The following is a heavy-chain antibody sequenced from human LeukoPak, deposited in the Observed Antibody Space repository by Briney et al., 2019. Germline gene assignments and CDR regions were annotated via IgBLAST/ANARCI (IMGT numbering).Heavy chain of an antibody. J-gene: IGHJ4*02. Sequence: PSGGSLRLSCAASGFTFSSYAMTWVRQAPGKGLEWVSSISVSGGSTYYADSVKGRFTISRDNSKNTLYLQMNSLRAEDTAVYYCARAEYYYDSSGYYYDYWGQGTLVTVSS. CDR1: GFTFSSYA. CDR2: ISVSGGST. D-gene: IGHD3-22*01. CDR3: ARAEYYYDSSGYYYDY. V-gene: IGHV3-23*01.